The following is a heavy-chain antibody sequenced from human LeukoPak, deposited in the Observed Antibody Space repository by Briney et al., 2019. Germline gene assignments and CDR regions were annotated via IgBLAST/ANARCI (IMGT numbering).Heavy chain of an antibody. D-gene: IGHD3-10*01. CDR3: ARRRGDGSGIYYIKYYYDYYMDV. CDR2: INHSGST. V-gene: IGHV4-34*01. Sequence: PSETLSLTCAVYGGSFSGYYWSWIRQPPGKGLEWIGEINHSGSTNYNPSLKSRVTMSVDTSKNQFSLKLSSVTAADTAVYYCARRRGDGSGIYYIKYYYDYYMDVWGKGTTVTVSS. J-gene: IGHJ6*03. CDR1: GGSFSGYY.